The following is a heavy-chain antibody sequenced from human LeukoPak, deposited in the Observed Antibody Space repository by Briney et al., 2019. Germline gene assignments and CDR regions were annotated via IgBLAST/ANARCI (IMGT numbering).Heavy chain of an antibody. CDR3: EREGESARPQERYYYYYYYMDV. CDR1: GGTFSSYA. V-gene: IGHV1-69*05. D-gene: IGHD6-6*01. CDR2: IIPIFGTA. Sequence: ASVKVSCKASGGTFSSYAISWVRQAPGQGLEWMGGIIPIFGTANYAQKFQGRVTITTDESTSTAYMELSSLRSEDTAVYYCEREGESARPQERYYYYYYYMDVWGKGTTVTVSS. J-gene: IGHJ6*03.